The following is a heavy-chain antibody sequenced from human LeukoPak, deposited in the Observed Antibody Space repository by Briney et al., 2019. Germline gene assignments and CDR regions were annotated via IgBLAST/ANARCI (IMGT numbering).Heavy chain of an antibody. Sequence: MTSETLSLTCTVSGGSISSSDYYWGWIRQPPGKGLEWIGSIFYSGGSGSTYYNPSLKSRVIISVDTSKSQFSLKLSSVAAADTAVYYCARDSSGYWFAYWGQGTLVTVSS. CDR1: GGSISSSDYY. J-gene: IGHJ4*02. CDR2: IFYSGGSGST. V-gene: IGHV4-39*07. D-gene: IGHD5-12*01. CDR3: ARDSSGYWFAY.